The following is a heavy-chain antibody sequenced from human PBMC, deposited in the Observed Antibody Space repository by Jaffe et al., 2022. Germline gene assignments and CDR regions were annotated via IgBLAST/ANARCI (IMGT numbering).Heavy chain of an antibody. J-gene: IGHJ4*02. Sequence: EVQLVESGGGLVQPGGSLKLSCAASGFTFSGSAMHWVRQASGKGLEWVGRIRSKANSYATAYAASVKGRFTISRDDSKNTAYLQMNSLKTEDTAVYYCTRVRGFGQEKGYYDSSGYRYYFDYWGQGTLVTVSS. CDR1: GFTFSGSA. V-gene: IGHV3-73*02. CDR3: TRVRGFGQEKGYYDSSGYRYYFDY. D-gene: IGHD3-22*01. CDR2: IRSKANSYAT.